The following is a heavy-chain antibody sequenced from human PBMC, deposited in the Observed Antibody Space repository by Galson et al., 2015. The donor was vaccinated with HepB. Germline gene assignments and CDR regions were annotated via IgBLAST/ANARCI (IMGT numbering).Heavy chain of an antibody. CDR1: GLAFSNAW. CDR2: IKGKTDGGTT. D-gene: IGHD2-15*01. CDR3: TTGWRRRAFDI. J-gene: IGHJ3*02. Sequence: SLRLSCAASGLAFSNAWMNWVRQAPGKGLEWVGRIKGKTDGGTTDYAASVKGRYTISRDDSKNTLYLRMNSLKTEDTAVYYCTTGWRRRAFDIWGRGTLVTVSS. V-gene: IGHV3-15*07.